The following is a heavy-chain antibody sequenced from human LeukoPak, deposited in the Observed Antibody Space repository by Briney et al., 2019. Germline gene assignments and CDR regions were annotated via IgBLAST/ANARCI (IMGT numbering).Heavy chain of an antibody. J-gene: IGHJ4*02. CDR2: ISGSGGST. CDR3: AKVLNYYDSSGYPWYFDY. CDR1: GFTFSSYA. V-gene: IGHV3-23*01. D-gene: IGHD3-22*01. Sequence: GGSLRPSCAASGFTFSSYAMSWVRQAPGKGLEWVSAISGSGGSTYYADSVKGRFTISRDNSKNTLYLQMNSLRAEDTAVYYCAKVLNYYDSSGYPWYFDYWGQGTLVTVSS.